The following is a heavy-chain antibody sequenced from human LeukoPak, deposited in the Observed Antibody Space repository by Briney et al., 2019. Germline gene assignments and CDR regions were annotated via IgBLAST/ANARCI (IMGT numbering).Heavy chain of an antibody. CDR2: INPNSGGT. J-gene: IGHJ4*02. Sequence: ASVKVSCKASGYTFTGYYMHWVRQAPGQGLEWMGWINPNSGGTNYAQKFQGRVTMTRDTSISTAYMELSRLRSDDTAVYYCARADRLGYCSGGSCYSSDYWGQGTLVTVSS. CDR3: ARADRLGYCSGGSCYSSDY. D-gene: IGHD2-15*01. CDR1: GYTFTGYY. V-gene: IGHV1-2*02.